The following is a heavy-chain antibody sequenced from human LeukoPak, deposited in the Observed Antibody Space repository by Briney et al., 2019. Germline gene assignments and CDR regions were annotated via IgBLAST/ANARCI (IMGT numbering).Heavy chain of an antibody. CDR2: MNPNSGNT. J-gene: IGHJ1*01. CDR1: GYTFTSYD. V-gene: IGHV1-8*03. CDR3: ARSTTPNENEYFEH. D-gene: IGHD2/OR15-2a*01. Sequence: ASVKVSCKASGYTFTSYDINWVRQATGQGLEWMGWMNPNSGNTGYAQKFQGRVTITRNTPISTAYMELSRLRSDDTAVYYCARSTTPNENEYFEHWGQGTLVTVSS.